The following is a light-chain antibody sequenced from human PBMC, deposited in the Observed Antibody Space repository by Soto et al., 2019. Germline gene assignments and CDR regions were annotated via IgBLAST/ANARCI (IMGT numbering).Light chain of an antibody. CDR2: GAA. V-gene: IGKV3-15*01. Sequence: ERGMTQSPATLSVSPGERATLSCRASQSVSSNLAWYQQKPGQAPRLLIYGAATRATGIQARFSGSRSGTDFTLTISSLQYEDFAVYYCQQYNNWPRTFGQGTKVEIK. CDR3: QQYNNWPRT. J-gene: IGKJ1*01. CDR1: QSVSSN.